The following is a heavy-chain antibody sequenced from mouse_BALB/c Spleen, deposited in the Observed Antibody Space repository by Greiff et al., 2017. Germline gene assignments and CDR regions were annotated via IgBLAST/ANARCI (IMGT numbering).Heavy chain of an antibody. V-gene: IGHV3-2*02. CDR2: ISYSGST. Sequence: VQLQQSGPGLVKPSQSLSLTCTVTGYSITSDYAWNWIRQFPGNKLEWMGYISYSGSTSYNPSLKSRISITRDTSKNQFFLQLNSVTTEDTATYYCARRYYYGSTYYFDYWGQGTTLTVSS. J-gene: IGHJ2*01. D-gene: IGHD1-1*01. CDR3: ARRYYYGSTYYFDY. CDR1: GYSITSDYA.